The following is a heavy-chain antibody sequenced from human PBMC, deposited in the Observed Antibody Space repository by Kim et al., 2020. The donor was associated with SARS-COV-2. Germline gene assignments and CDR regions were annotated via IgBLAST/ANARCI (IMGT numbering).Heavy chain of an antibody. V-gene: IGHV4-30-2*04. Sequence: PPLTCRVPISVDTSKNQFSLKPSSVTAADTAVYYCARQGCSSTSCYNFDYWGQGTLVTVSS. J-gene: IGHJ4*02. D-gene: IGHD2-2*02. CDR3: ARQGCSSTSCYNFDY.